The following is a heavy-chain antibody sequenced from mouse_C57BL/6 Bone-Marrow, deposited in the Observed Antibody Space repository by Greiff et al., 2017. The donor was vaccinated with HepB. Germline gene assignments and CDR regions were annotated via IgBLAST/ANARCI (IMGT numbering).Heavy chain of an antibody. CDR3: TRRGGNYLAWFAY. D-gene: IGHD2-1*01. J-gene: IGHJ3*01. Sequence: EVKLEESGGGLVQPGGSMKLSCAASGFTFSDAWMDWVRQSPEKGLEWVAEIRNKANNHATYYAESVKGRFTISRDDSKSSVYLQMNSLRAEDTGIYYCTRRGGNYLAWFAYWGQGTLVTVSA. CDR1: GFTFSDAW. V-gene: IGHV6-6*01. CDR2: IRNKANNHAT.